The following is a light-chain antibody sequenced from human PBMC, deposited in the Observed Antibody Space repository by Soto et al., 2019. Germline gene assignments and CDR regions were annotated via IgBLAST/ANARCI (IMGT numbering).Light chain of an antibody. CDR2: WAS. Sequence: DIVMTQSPDSLAVSLGERATINCKSSQSVLYTSNHKNYFAWYQQKPGQPPKLLIYWASTRESGVPERFSGSGSGTDFTLTISSLEAEDVAFYWCQQYFDVPFTFGGGTKVDIK. V-gene: IGKV4-1*01. CDR3: QQYFDVPFT. CDR1: QSVLYTSNHKNY. J-gene: IGKJ4*01.